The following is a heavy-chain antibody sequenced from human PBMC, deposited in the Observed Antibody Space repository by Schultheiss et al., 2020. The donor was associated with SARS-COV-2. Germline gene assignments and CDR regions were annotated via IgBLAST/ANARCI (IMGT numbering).Heavy chain of an antibody. CDR3: ARESTGYYYGMDV. CDR1: GGSISSGSYY. D-gene: IGHD2-2*01. Sequence: SETLSLTCTVSGGSISSGSYYWSWIRQPAGKGLEWIGRIYTSGSTNYNPSLKSRVTISVDTSKNQFSLKLSSVTAADTAVYYCARESTGYYYGMDVWGQGTTVTVS. J-gene: IGHJ6*02. V-gene: IGHV4-61*02. CDR2: IYTSGST.